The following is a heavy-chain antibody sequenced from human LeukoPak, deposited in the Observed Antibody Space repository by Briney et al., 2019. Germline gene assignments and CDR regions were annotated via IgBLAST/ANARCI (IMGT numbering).Heavy chain of an antibody. D-gene: IGHD6-19*01. Sequence: GGSLRLSCAASGFTFSSYAMSWVRQAPGKGLEWVSSISSSSYIYYADSVRGRFTISRDNAKNSLYLQMNSLRAEDTAVYYCARAHSGGLFDYWGQGTLVTVSS. CDR2: ISSSSYI. J-gene: IGHJ4*02. V-gene: IGHV3-21*01. CDR1: GFTFSSYA. CDR3: ARAHSGGLFDY.